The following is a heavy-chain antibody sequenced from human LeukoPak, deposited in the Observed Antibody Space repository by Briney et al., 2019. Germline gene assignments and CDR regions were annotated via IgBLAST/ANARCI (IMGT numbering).Heavy chain of an antibody. Sequence: GGSLRLSCEASGITFNNYRLHWVRQAPGKGLVWVSRVDTDGSGTIYADSVKGRFTVSRDNAKNTLYLQMISLRAEDTAVYYCARGGYSSGLDYWGQGILVTVSS. D-gene: IGHD6-19*01. CDR1: GITFNNYR. CDR2: VDTDGSGT. CDR3: ARGGYSSGLDY. J-gene: IGHJ4*02. V-gene: IGHV3-74*01.